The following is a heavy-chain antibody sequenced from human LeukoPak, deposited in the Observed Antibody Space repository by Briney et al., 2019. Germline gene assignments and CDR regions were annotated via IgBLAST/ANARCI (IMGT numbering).Heavy chain of an antibody. J-gene: IGHJ6*02. CDR2: INHSGST. D-gene: IGHD2-2*01. CDR1: GGSFSGYY. V-gene: IGHV4-34*01. Sequence: PSETLSLTCAVYGGSFSGYYWSWIRQPPGKGLEWIGEINHSGSTNYNPSLKSRVTISVDTSKHQFSLKLSSVTAADTAVYYCARGVGYCSSTSCYPHYYYGMDVWGQGTTVTVSS. CDR3: ARGVGYCSSTSCYPHYYYGMDV.